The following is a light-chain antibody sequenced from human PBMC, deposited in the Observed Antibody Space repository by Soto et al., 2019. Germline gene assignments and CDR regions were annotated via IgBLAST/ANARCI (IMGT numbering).Light chain of an antibody. CDR1: QSVSSS. V-gene: IGKV3-15*01. CDR2: GAS. Sequence: EIVMTQSPATLSVSPGERATLSCRASQSVSSSLAWYQQKPGQAPRLLIYGASSRATGIPARFSGSGSGTEFTLTISGLQSEDFATYYCQQYNNWPVTFGGGTKVDIK. J-gene: IGKJ4*01. CDR3: QQYNNWPVT.